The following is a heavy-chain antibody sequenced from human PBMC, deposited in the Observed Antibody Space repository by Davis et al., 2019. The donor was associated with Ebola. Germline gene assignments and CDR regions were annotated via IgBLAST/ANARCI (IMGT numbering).Heavy chain of an antibody. CDR3: ARARGFSSTWYGGDY. CDR2: INPTGDRT. D-gene: IGHD6-13*01. V-gene: IGHV1-46*01. CDR1: GYTFTSYG. Sequence: ASVKVSCKTSGYTFTSYGISWLRQAPGQGLEWMGVINPTGDRTNYVHKFQARVAMTTDTSTSTVYMELSSLRSEDTAVYYCARARGFSSTWYGGDYWGQGTLVTVSS. J-gene: IGHJ4*02.